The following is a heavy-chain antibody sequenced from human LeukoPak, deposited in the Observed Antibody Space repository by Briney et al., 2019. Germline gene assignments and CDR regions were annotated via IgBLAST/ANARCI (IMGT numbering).Heavy chain of an antibody. CDR2: FDPEDGET. J-gene: IGHJ4*02. CDR1: GYTLTKLS. V-gene: IGHV1-24*01. D-gene: IGHD7-27*01. Sequence: GASVKVSCKVSGYTLTKLSMHWVRQAPGKGLEWMGGFDPEDGETIYAQKFQGRVTMTEDTSTDTAYMELSSLRSEDTAVYYCATVAGFWGGGPYYFDYWGQGTLVTVSS. CDR3: ATVAGFWGGGPYYFDY.